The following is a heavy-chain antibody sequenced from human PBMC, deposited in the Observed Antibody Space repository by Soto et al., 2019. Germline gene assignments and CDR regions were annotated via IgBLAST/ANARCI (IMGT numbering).Heavy chain of an antibody. J-gene: IGHJ6*02. Sequence: GGSLRLSCAASGFTFSSYAMHWVRQAPGKGLEWVAVISYDGSNKYYADSVKGRFTISRDNSKNTLYLQMNSLRAEDTAVYYCARDLPPGGHYYYGMDVWGQGTTVTVSS. D-gene: IGHD3-10*01. CDR2: ISYDGSNK. V-gene: IGHV3-30-3*01. CDR1: GFTFSSYA. CDR3: ARDLPPGGHYYYGMDV.